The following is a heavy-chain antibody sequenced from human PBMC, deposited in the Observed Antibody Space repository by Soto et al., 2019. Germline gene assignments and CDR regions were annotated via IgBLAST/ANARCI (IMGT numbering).Heavy chain of an antibody. CDR3: ARATGYSSGWYLGY. V-gene: IGHV1-69*01. Sequence: QVQLVQSGAAVKKPGSSVKVSCKASGGTFSSYAISWVRQAPGQGLEWMGGIIPIFGTANYAQKFQGRVTITADESPRTAYMELSRLRSEDTAVYYCARATGYSSGWYLGYWGQGTLVTVSS. CDR2: IIPIFGTA. D-gene: IGHD6-19*01. CDR1: GGTFSSYA. J-gene: IGHJ4*02.